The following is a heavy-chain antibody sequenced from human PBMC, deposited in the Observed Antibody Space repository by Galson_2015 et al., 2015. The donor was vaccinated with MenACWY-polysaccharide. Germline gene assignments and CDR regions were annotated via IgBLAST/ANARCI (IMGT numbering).Heavy chain of an antibody. CDR2: ISSSSSYI. CDR1: GFTFSSYS. CDR3: ARETYYYDSSGYYYPHYFDY. Sequence: SLRLSCAASGFTFSSYSMNWVRQAPGKGLEWVSSISSSSSYIYYADSVKGRFTISRDNAKNSLYLQMNSLRAEDTAVYYCARETYYYDSSGYYYPHYFDYWGQGTLVTVSS. D-gene: IGHD3-22*01. V-gene: IGHV3-21*01. J-gene: IGHJ4*02.